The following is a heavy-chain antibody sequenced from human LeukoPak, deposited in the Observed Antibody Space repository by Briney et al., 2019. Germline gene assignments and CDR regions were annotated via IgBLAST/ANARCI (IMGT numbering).Heavy chain of an antibody. D-gene: IGHD3-3*01. CDR3: ARGFSYYDFWSGYCYYYYMDV. CDR1: GGSISSGDYY. CDR2: IYYSGST. J-gene: IGHJ6*03. V-gene: IGHV4-30-4*08. Sequence: SETLSLTCTVSGGSISSGDYYWSWIRQPPGKGLEWIGYIYYSGSTYYNPSLKSRVTISVDTSKNQFSLKLSSVTAADTAVYHCARGFSYYDFWSGYCYYYYMDVWGKGTTVTVSS.